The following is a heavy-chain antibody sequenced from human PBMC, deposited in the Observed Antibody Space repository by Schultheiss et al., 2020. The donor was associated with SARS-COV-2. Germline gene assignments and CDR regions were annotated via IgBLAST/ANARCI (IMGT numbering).Heavy chain of an antibody. V-gene: IGHV4-61*08. CDR1: GGSISSGDYY. CDR3: AREPGTGWQVFDY. Sequence: SETLSLTCTVSGGSISSGDYYWSWIRQPPGKGLEWIGYIYYSGSTNYNPSLKSRVTISVDTSKNQFSLKLTSVAAADTAVYYCAREPGTGWQVFDYWGQGTLVTVSS. J-gene: IGHJ4*02. CDR2: IYYSGST. D-gene: IGHD1-7*01.